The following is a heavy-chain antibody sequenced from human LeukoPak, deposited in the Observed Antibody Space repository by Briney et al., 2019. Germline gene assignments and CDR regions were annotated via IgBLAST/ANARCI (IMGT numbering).Heavy chain of an antibody. J-gene: IGHJ4*02. D-gene: IGHD6-6*01. CDR2: ISSSSSYI. V-gene: IGHV3-21*01. CDR1: GFTFSSYS. Sequence: AGGSLRLSCAASGFTFSSYSMNWVRQAPGKGLAWVSSISSSSSYIYYADSVKGRFTISRDNAKNSLYLQMNSLRAEDTAVYYCARGIAARNYFDYWGQGTLVTVSS. CDR3: ARGIAARNYFDY.